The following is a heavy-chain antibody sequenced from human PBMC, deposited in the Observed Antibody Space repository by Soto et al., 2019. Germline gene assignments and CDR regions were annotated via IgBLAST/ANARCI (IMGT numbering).Heavy chain of an antibody. V-gene: IGHV4-61*01. CDR3: ARVLDY. Sequence: SETLSLTCTVSGGSVSSGSYYWSWIRQPPGKGLEWIGYIYYSGSTNYNPSLKSRVTISVDTSKNQFSLKLSSVTAADTAVYYCARVLDYWGQGTLVTVSS. CDR1: GGSVSSGSYY. J-gene: IGHJ4*02. CDR2: IYYSGST.